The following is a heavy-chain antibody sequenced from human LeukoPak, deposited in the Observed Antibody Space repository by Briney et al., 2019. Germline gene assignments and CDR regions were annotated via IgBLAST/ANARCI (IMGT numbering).Heavy chain of an antibody. J-gene: IGHJ4*02. V-gene: IGHV3-7*03. CDR2: INSDGSEG. CDR1: GFTFSGFW. CDR3: TIGVY. Sequence: GGSLRLSCAVSGFTFSGFWMSWSRQAPGKGLEWVASINSDGSEGYYADVVKGRFTISRDNAKNSLYLQINSLRAEDTAVYYCTIGVYWGQGTLVTVSS.